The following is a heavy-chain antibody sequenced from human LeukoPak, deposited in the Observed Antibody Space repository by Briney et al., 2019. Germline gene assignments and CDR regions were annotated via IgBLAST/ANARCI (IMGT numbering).Heavy chain of an antibody. CDR1: GGTLSSYT. D-gene: IGHD2-21*01. CDR2: IIPILGIA. Sequence: GASVKVSCKASGGTLSSYTINWVRQAPGQGLEWMGRIIPILGIANYAQKFQGRVTITADKSTSTAYMELSSLRSEDTAVSYCAREPYCGGDCYSGFDYWGQGTLVTVSS. J-gene: IGHJ4*02. CDR3: AREPYCGGDCYSGFDY. V-gene: IGHV1-69*04.